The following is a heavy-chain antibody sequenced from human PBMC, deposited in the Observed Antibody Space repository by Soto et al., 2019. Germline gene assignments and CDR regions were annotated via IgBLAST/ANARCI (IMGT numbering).Heavy chain of an antibody. V-gene: IGHV4-34*01. Sequence: SETLSLTCAVYGGSFRGYYWSWIRQPPGKGLEWIGEINHSGSANYNPSLKSRVTISVDTSKNQFSLKLSSVTAADTAVYYCARATGGSGSYFIDYWGQGTLVTVSS. D-gene: IGHD3-10*01. CDR3: ARATGGSGSYFIDY. CDR2: INHSGSA. J-gene: IGHJ4*02. CDR1: GGSFRGYY.